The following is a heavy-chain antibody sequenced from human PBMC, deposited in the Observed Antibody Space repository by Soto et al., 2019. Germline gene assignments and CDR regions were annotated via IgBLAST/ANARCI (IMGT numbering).Heavy chain of an antibody. Sequence: SETLSLTCTVSGGSISSGGYYWSWIRQHPGKGLEWIGYIYYSGSTYYNPSLKSRVTISVDTSKNQFSLKLSSVTAADTAVYYCAREGGPYSGYGTPSFDIWGQGTMVTVSS. CDR3: AREGGPYSGYGTPSFDI. J-gene: IGHJ3*02. CDR2: IYYSGST. CDR1: GGSISSGGYY. V-gene: IGHV4-31*03. D-gene: IGHD5-12*01.